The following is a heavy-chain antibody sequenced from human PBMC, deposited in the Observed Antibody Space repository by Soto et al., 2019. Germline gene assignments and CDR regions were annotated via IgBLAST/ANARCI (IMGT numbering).Heavy chain of an antibody. Sequence: EVQLVESGGGLGQPGGSLRLSCAASGFTFTNCWMHWVRQAPGKGLVWVSRISSGGSDTMFAGSGKGRFTVSRDNAKNMLSLQMHRLTADDTDTYYWVRGWIPHPRLGSLQYWGKGPLVTVSS. CDR3: VRGWIPHPRLGSLQY. V-gene: IGHV3-74*03. CDR2: ISSGGSDT. J-gene: IGHJ4*02. D-gene: IGHD1-26*01. CDR1: GFTFTNCW.